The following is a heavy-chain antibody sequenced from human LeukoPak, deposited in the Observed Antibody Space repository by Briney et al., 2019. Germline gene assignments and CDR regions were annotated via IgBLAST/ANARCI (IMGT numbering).Heavy chain of an antibody. J-gene: IGHJ4*02. CDR3: ARDRAYGTFDY. D-gene: IGHD4-17*01. CDR1: GFTLSNSW. CDR2: SNADGSEE. Sequence: GGSLRLSCVDSGFTLSNSWMSWVRQAPGRGLEWVATSNADGSEEFYVESVKGRFTIPRNNARNSLFLHMDSLRAEDTAVYYCARDRAYGTFDYWGQGTLVTVSS. V-gene: IGHV3-7*01.